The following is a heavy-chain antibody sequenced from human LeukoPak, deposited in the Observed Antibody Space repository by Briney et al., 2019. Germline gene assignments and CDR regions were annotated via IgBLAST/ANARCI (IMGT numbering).Heavy chain of an antibody. J-gene: IGHJ4*02. CDR2: VDANGRTT. D-gene: IGHD3-3*01. CDR1: GFTVTHYA. V-gene: IGHV3-64*04. Sequence: PGGSLRLSCSASGFTVTHYAMHWVRQAPGKGLEYVSAVDANGRTTYYADSVEGRFTISRDNSKNTLYLQMDSLRAEDTAVYYCARDRAWNYFDYWGQGTLVTVSS. CDR3: ARDRAWNYFDY.